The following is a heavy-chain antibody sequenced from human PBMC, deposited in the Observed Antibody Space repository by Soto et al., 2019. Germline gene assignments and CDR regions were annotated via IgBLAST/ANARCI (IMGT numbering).Heavy chain of an antibody. CDR3: ASRDYYYDSSGYRRGGAFDI. V-gene: IGHV5-51*01. J-gene: IGHJ3*02. Sequence: GESLKISCKGSGYSFTSYWIGWVRQMPGKGLGWMGIIYPGDSDTRYSPSFQGQVTISADKSISTAYLQWSSLKASDTAMYYCASRDYYYDSSGYRRGGAFDIWGQGTMVTVS. D-gene: IGHD3-22*01. CDR2: IYPGDSDT. CDR1: GYSFTSYW.